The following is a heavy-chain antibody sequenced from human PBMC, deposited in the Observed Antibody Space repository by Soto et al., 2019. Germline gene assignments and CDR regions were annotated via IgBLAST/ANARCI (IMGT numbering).Heavy chain of an antibody. CDR1: GGSFSGYY. J-gene: IGHJ6*02. Sequence: TLSLTCAVYGGSFSGYYWSWIRQPPGKGLEWIGEINHSGSTNYNPSLKSRVTISVDTSKNQFSLKLSSVTAADTAVYYCARGYYYGSGSYYLDYYYYGMDVWGQGTTVTVSS. CDR2: INHSGST. V-gene: IGHV4-34*01. CDR3: ARGYYYGSGSYYLDYYYYGMDV. D-gene: IGHD3-10*01.